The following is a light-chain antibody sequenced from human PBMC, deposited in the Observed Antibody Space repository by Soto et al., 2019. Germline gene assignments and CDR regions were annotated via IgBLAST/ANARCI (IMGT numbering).Light chain of an antibody. Sequence: QSVLTQPPSVSAAPGQDVTISCSGSNSNLAYNSLSWYQQLPGTAPKLLIYDDNKRPSGIPARFSGSKSGTSATLGITGLETGDEADYYCGAWDDSLNVYVFGSGTKVTVL. V-gene: IGLV1-51*01. CDR1: NSNLAYNS. CDR2: DDN. J-gene: IGLJ1*01. CDR3: GAWDDSLNVYV.